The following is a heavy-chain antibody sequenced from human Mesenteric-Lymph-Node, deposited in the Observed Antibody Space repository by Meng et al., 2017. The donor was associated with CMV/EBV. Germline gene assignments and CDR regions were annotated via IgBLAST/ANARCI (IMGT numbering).Heavy chain of an antibody. CDR3: ARGEWFGESLTYY. CDR2: MDHSGGT. Sequence: GVHGGSLSCYYWRWIRQPAGKGLEWIGKMDHSGGTSYNPSLKSRVTISVDSSRNQFSLRLTSVTAADTAVYYCARGEWFGESLTYYWGKGTLVTVSS. J-gene: IGHJ4*02. V-gene: IGHV4-34*01. D-gene: IGHD3-10*01. CDR1: GGSLSCYY.